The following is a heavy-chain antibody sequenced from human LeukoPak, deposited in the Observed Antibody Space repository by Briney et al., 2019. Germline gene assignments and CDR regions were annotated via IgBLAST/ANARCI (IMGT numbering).Heavy chain of an antibody. CDR3: LWQQAGDGYYYGMDV. D-gene: IGHD6-13*01. CDR2: IYTSGST. Sequence: SETLSLTCTVSGGSISSYYWSWIRQPVGKGLEWIGRIYTSGSTNYNPSLKSRVTMSVDTSKNQFSLKLSSVTAADTAVYYCLWQQAGDGYYYGMDVWGQGTTVTVSS. V-gene: IGHV4-4*07. J-gene: IGHJ6*02. CDR1: GGSISSYY.